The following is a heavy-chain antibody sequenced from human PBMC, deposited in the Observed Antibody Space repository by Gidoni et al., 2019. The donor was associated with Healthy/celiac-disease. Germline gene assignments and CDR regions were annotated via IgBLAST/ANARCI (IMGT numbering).Heavy chain of an antibody. D-gene: IGHD2-15*01. J-gene: IGHJ4*02. Sequence: QVQLVDSGGGVVHPGRSLRLSCAASGFTFSSYAMHWVRQAPGKGLEWVAVISYDGSNKYYADSVKGRFTISRDNSKNTLYLQMNSLRAEDTAVYYCARDVGATEFDYWGQGTLVTVSS. CDR2: ISYDGSNK. CDR1: GFTFSSYA. V-gene: IGHV3-30-3*01. CDR3: ARDVGATEFDY.